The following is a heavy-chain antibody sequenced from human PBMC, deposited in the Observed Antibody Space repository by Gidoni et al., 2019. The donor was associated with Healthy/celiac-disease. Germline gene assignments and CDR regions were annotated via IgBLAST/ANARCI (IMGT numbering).Heavy chain of an antibody. Sequence: EVQLVESGGGLIQPGGFLRLSCAASGFTVSSNYMSWVRQAPGKGLEWVSVIYSGGSTYYADSVKGRFTISRDNSKNTLYLQMNSLRAEDTAVYYCARLNDDSSGYYAFDIWGQGTMVTVSS. CDR1: GFTVSSNY. CDR3: ARLNDDSSGYYAFDI. D-gene: IGHD3-22*01. J-gene: IGHJ3*02. CDR2: IYSGGST. V-gene: IGHV3-53*01.